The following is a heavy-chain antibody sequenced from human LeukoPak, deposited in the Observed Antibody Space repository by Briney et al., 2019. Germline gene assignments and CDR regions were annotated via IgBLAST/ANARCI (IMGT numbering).Heavy chain of an antibody. Sequence: SETLSLTCTVSGGSISSDGYYWSWIRQHPGKGLEWIGYIYYSGSTYYNPSLKSRVTISVDTSKNQFSLKLSSVTAADTAVYYCARGSYSGSYYWFDPWGQGTLVTVSS. J-gene: IGHJ5*02. CDR1: GGSISSDGYY. CDR2: IYYSGST. V-gene: IGHV4-31*03. CDR3: ARGSYSGSYYWFDP. D-gene: IGHD1-26*01.